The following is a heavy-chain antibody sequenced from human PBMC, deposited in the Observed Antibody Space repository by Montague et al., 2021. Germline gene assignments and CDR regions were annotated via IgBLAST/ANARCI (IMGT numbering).Heavy chain of an antibody. CDR2: VNHTGTT. J-gene: IGHJ4*02. CDR3: ARKGTSWDY. V-gene: IGHV4-59*01. Sequence: SETLSLTCTVSGDSITFYYWCWIRQPPGKGLEWIGYVNHTGTTNYNPSLKSQVTISVDTSRNQFFLNVNSVTAADTAVYYCARKGTSWDYWGQGTLVTVSS. CDR1: GDSITFYY. D-gene: IGHD2-2*01.